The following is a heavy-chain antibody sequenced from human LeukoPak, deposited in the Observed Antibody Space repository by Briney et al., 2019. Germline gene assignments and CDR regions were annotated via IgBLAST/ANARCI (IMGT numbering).Heavy chain of an antibody. D-gene: IGHD3-9*01. CDR2: ISGSGGST. CDR1: GGSVGSSDYY. Sequence: PSETLSLTCTVSGGSVGSSDYYWGWIRQPPGKGLEWVSAISGSGGSTYYADSVKGRFTISRDNSKNTLYLQMNSLRAEDTAVYYCAKDIGDYDILTGSSSGFDYWGQGTLVTVSS. V-gene: IGHV3-23*01. CDR3: AKDIGDYDILTGSSSGFDY. J-gene: IGHJ4*02.